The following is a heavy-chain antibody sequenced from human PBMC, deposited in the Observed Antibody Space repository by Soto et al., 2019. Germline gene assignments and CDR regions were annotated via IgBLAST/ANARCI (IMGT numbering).Heavy chain of an antibody. V-gene: IGHV4-39*01. Sequence: SETLSLTCTVSGGSISSSSYYWGWIRQPPGKGLEWIGSIYYSGSTYYNPSLKSRVTISVDTSKNQFSLKLSSVTAADTAVYYCARQGGTTVVTPLPAGETFDYWGQGTLVTVSS. D-gene: IGHD4-17*01. J-gene: IGHJ4*02. CDR2: IYYSGST. CDR3: ARQGGTTVVTPLPAGETFDY. CDR1: GGSISSSSYY.